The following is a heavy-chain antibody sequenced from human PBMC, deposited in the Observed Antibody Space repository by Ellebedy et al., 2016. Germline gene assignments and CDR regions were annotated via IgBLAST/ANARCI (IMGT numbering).Heavy chain of an antibody. J-gene: IGHJ4*02. CDR1: EFTFSSYG. D-gene: IGHD2-15*01. CDR3: AKVGVVAAIPYYFDY. Sequence: GGSLRLXCAASEFTFSSYGMHWVRQAPGKGLEWVAVISYDGSDKYYADSVKGRFTISRDNSKNTLYLQMNSLRAEDTAVYHCAKVGVVAAIPYYFDYWGQGTLVTVSS. CDR2: ISYDGSDK. V-gene: IGHV3-30*18.